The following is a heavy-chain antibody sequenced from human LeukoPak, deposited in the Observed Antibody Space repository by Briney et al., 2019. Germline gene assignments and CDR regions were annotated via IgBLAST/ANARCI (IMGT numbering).Heavy chain of an antibody. CDR2: ISAYNGNT. D-gene: IGHD5-18*01. Sequence: GASVKVSCKASGYTFTSYGISWVRQAPRQGLEWMGWISAYNGNTNYAQKLQGRVTMTTDTSTSTAYMELRSLRSDDTAVSYCARDPDYPHTAMVPFDYWGQGTLVTVSS. CDR3: ARDPDYPHTAMVPFDY. CDR1: GYTFTSYG. V-gene: IGHV1-18*01. J-gene: IGHJ4*02.